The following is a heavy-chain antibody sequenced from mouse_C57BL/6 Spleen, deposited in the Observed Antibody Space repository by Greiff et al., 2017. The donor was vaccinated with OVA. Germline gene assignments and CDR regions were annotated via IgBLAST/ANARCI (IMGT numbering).Heavy chain of an antibody. Sequence: QVQLQQSGAELVKPGASVKLSCKASGYTFTEYTIHWVKQRSGQGLEWIGWFYPGSGSIKYNEKFKDKATLTADKSSSTVYMELSRLTSEDSAVYFCARHEDLHYYGSSYGYFDVWGTGTTVTVSS. CDR2: FYPGSGSI. CDR1: GYTFTEYT. J-gene: IGHJ1*03. V-gene: IGHV1-62-2*01. CDR3: ARHEDLHYYGSSYGYFDV. D-gene: IGHD1-1*01.